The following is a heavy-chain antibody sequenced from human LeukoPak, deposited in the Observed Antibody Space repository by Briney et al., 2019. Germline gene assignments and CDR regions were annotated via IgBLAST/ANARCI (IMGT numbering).Heavy chain of an antibody. Sequence: GRSLRLSCAASGFTFSSYGMHWVRQAPGKGLEWVAVISYDGSNKYYADSVKGRFTISRDNSKNTLYLQMNSLRVEDTAVYYCAKLTGDDSSGYWGQGTLVTVSS. J-gene: IGHJ4*02. CDR2: ISYDGSNK. CDR3: AKLTGDDSSGY. D-gene: IGHD3-22*01. V-gene: IGHV3-30*18. CDR1: GFTFSSYG.